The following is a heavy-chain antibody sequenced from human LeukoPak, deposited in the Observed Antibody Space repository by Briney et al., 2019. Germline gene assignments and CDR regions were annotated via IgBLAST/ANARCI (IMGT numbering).Heavy chain of an antibody. Sequence: GGSLRLSCAASGFTFSSYAMSWVRRAPGKGLEWVSAISGSGGSTYYADSVKGRFTISRDNSKNTLYLQMNSLRAEDTAVYYCAKGRSRGYSSGWYYFDYWGQGTLVTVSS. J-gene: IGHJ4*02. CDR3: AKGRSRGYSSGWYYFDY. CDR2: ISGSGGST. V-gene: IGHV3-23*01. D-gene: IGHD6-19*01. CDR1: GFTFSSYA.